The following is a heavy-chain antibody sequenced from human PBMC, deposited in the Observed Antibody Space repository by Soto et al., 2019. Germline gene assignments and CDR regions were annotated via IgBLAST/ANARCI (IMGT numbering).Heavy chain of an antibody. D-gene: IGHD5-12*01. CDR1: GGSVSSGSYY. CDR3: ARTTSGYGNY. J-gene: IGHJ4*02. V-gene: IGHV4-61*01. CDR2: IYYSGST. Sequence: PSETLSLTCTVSGGSVSSGSYYWSWIRQPPGKGLEWIGYIYYSGSTNYNPSLKSRVTISVDTSKNQFSLKLSSVTAADTAVYYCARTTSGYGNYWGQGTLVT.